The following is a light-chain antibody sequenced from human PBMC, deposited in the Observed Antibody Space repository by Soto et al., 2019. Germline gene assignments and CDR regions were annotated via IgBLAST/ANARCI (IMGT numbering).Light chain of an antibody. CDR3: IQGLQTPYT. CDR1: QSLLQSNGYSY. V-gene: IGKV2-28*01. CDR2: LGS. J-gene: IGKJ2*01. Sequence: DIVMTESPLSMPVTPGKPASISCRSSQSLLQSNGYSYLDWYLQKPGQSPQLLIYLGSNRASGVPDRFSGSVAVTDFTLKISRVEAEDVGAYYCIQGLQTPYTFGQGTKLEIK.